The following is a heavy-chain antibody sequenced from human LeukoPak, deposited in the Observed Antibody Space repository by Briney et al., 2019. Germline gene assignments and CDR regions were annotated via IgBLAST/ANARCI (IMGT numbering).Heavy chain of an antibody. Sequence: GGSLRLSCAASGFTFSSYGLHWVRQAPGKGLEWVAFIRYDGSNKYYADSVKGRFTISRDNSKNTLYLQMNSLRAQETPVYYCAEELGYCSSTSCYTAFDIWGQGTMVTVSS. CDR3: AEELGYCSSTSCYTAFDI. J-gene: IGHJ3*02. D-gene: IGHD2-2*02. CDR2: IRYDGSNK. CDR1: GFTFSSYG. V-gene: IGHV3-30*02.